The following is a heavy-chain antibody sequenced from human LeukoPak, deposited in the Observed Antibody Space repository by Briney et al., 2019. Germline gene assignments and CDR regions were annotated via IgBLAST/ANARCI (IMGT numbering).Heavy chain of an antibody. J-gene: IGHJ2*01. CDR3: AVVVVPAAVWHFDF. D-gene: IGHD2-2*01. CDR1: GFTFSDHG. V-gene: IGHV3-33*01. CDR2: VWPDGNKK. Sequence: GTSLRLSCVASGFTFSDHGLHWVRQAPGKGLEWVAIVWPDGNKKLYADSVKGRFTISRDNPRNTVYLQMNSVTVDDTAVYYCAVVVVPAAVWHFDFWGSGTLVTVSS.